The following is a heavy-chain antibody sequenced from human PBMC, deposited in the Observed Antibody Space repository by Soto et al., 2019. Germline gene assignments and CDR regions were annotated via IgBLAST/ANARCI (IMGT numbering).Heavy chain of an antibody. Sequence: SVKVSCKASGGTFSSYAISWVRQAPGQGLEWTGGIIPIFGTANYAQKFQGRVTITADESTSTAYMELSSLRSEDTAVYYCASPYYGDYDAFDIWGQGTMVTVSS. D-gene: IGHD4-17*01. CDR2: IIPIFGTA. CDR3: ASPYYGDYDAFDI. CDR1: GGTFSSYA. V-gene: IGHV1-69*13. J-gene: IGHJ3*02.